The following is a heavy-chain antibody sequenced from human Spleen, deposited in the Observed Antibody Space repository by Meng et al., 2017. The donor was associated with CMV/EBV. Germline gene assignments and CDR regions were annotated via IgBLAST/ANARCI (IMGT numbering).Heavy chain of an antibody. CDR2: ITGSGGST. CDR1: GFSFSNYA. D-gene: IGHD3-10*01. Sequence: GESLKISCAASGFSFSNYAMSWVRQAPGKGLKWVSTITGSGGSTSYADSVEGRFTISRDNSEKMVHLQMNSLRVEDTAVYYCAKEVFRGAFSAFDIWGQGTMVTVSS. CDR3: AKEVFRGAFSAFDI. V-gene: IGHV3-23*01. J-gene: IGHJ3*02.